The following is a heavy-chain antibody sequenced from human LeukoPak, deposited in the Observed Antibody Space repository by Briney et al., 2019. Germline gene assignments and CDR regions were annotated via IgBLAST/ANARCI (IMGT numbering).Heavy chain of an antibody. CDR1: GFSFSSSE. CDR2: ITNSVRGI. Sequence: GGSLRLSCAASGFSFSSSEMSWVRQAPGKGLEWISYITNSVRGIHYADSVKGRLTISRDNAKNSLYLQMNYLRGEDTAIYYCAREDTFDAFDIWSQGTMVTVSS. CDR3: AREDTFDAFDI. V-gene: IGHV3-48*03. D-gene: IGHD3-16*01. J-gene: IGHJ3*02.